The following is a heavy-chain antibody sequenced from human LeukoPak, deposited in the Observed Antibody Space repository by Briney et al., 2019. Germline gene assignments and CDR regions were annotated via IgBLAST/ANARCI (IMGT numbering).Heavy chain of an antibody. CDR1: GFTFSSYG. CDR2: ISYDGSNK. V-gene: IGHV3-30*18. Sequence: GRSLRLSCAASGFTFSSYGMHWVRQAPGKGLEWVAVISYDGSNKYYADSVKGRFTISRDNSKNTLYLQMNCLRAEDTAVYYCAKDIVVVPAATIDYYYYYGMDVWGKGTTVTVSS. D-gene: IGHD2-2*01. CDR3: AKDIVVVPAATIDYYYYYGMDV. J-gene: IGHJ6*04.